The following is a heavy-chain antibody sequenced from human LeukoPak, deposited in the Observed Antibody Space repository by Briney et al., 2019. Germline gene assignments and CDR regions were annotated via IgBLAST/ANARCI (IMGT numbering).Heavy chain of an antibody. Sequence: GGSLRLSCAPSGFTFSSYWMHWVRQAPGRGLVWVSRIKSDGSTNYADSVKGRFTISRDNAKRTVSLQMNSLRAEDTGVYYCARAPSEIGGYYPEYFRHWGQGTLVTVSS. CDR1: GFTFSSYW. CDR3: ARAPSEIGGYYPEYFRH. V-gene: IGHV3-74*01. J-gene: IGHJ1*01. CDR2: IKSDGST. D-gene: IGHD3-22*01.